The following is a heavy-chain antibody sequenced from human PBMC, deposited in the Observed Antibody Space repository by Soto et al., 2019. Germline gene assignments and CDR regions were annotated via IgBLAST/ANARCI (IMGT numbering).Heavy chain of an antibody. CDR2: IYYSGST. V-gene: IGHV4-39*01. CDR1: GGSISSSSYY. J-gene: IGHJ4*02. D-gene: IGHD1-1*01. CDR3: ASRTTVGYYFDY. Sequence: PSETLSLTCTVSGGSISSSSYYWGWIRQPPGKGLEWIGSIYYSGSTYYNPSLKSRVTISVDTSKNQFSLKLSSVTAADTAVYYCASRTTVGYYFDYWGKGTLVTVSS.